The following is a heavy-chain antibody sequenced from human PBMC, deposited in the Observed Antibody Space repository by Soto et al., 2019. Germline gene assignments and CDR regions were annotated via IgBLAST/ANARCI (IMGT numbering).Heavy chain of an antibody. CDR1: GLTFSDYG. D-gene: IGHD3-3*01. Sequence: EVQLLESGGGLVQPGGSLRLSCAASGLTFSDYGISWVRQAPGKGLEWVSVMSGSGDAAYYAESVKGRFTISRDNSKXXPYLQMNSLRAEDTAVYFCAKKVTIYAVDPADYWGQGTQVGVSS. J-gene: IGHJ4*02. CDR2: MSGSGDAA. CDR3: AKKVTIYAVDPADY. V-gene: IGHV3-23*01.